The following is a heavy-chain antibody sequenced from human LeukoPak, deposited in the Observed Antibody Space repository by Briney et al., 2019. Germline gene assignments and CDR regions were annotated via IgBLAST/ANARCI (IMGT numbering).Heavy chain of an antibody. CDR2: MNPNSGNT. CDR3: ARSTVGAIVSDYYYYMDV. V-gene: IGHV1-8*01. CDR1: GYTFTSYD. Sequence: GASVKVSCKASGYTFTSYDINWVRQATGQGLEWMGWMNPNSGNTGYAQKFQGRVTMTRNTSISTAYMELSSLRSEDTAVYYCARSTVGAIVSDYYYYMDVWGKGTTVTVSS. J-gene: IGHJ6*03. D-gene: IGHD1-26*01.